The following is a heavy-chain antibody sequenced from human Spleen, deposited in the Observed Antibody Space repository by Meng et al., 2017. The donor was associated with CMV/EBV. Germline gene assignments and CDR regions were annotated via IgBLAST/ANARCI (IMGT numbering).Heavy chain of an antibody. Sequence: SLKISCAASGFTFGSYEMHWVRQAPGKGLEWVAGISWNSDKIVYADSVKGRFTISRDNAKKSLYLQMNSLGAEDTALYYCTKDIGYRYGPFDYWCQGTLVTVSS. J-gene: IGHJ4*02. CDR1: GFTFGSYE. V-gene: IGHV3-9*01. D-gene: IGHD5-18*01. CDR3: TKDIGYRYGPFDY. CDR2: ISWNSDKI.